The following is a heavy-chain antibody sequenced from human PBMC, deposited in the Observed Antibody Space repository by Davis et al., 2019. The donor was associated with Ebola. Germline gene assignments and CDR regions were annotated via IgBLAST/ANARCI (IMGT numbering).Heavy chain of an antibody. CDR1: AGSISSYY. J-gene: IGHJ6*03. D-gene: IGHD2-2*01. V-gene: IGHV4-59*01. CDR3: ARGRSSPRYYYYYMDV. Sequence: MPSETLSLTCTVSAGSISSYYWSWIRQPPGKGLEWIGYIYYSGSTYYNTSLKSRVTIPVDTSKNQFSLKLRSVTAADTAVYYCARGRSSPRYYYYYMDVWGKGTTVTVSS. CDR2: IYYSGST.